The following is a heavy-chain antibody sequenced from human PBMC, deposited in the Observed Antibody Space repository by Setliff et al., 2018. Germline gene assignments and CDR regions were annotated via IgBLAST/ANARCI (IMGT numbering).Heavy chain of an antibody. CDR1: GYAFTGYY. V-gene: IGHV1-2*06. CDR2: INPNSGGT. J-gene: IGHJ5*02. Sequence: SVKVSCKASGYAFTGYYIHWVRQAPGQGLEWMGRINPNSGGTNYAQKFQGRVTMTRDTSISTAYMELSRLRSDDTAVYYCAREEVGRYSSGWYISSDNWFDPWGKGTLVTVSS. CDR3: AREEVGRYSSGWYISSDNWFDP. D-gene: IGHD6-19*01.